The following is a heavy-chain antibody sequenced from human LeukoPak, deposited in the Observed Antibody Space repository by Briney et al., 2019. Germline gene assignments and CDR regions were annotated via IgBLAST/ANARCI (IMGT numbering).Heavy chain of an antibody. J-gene: IGHJ4*02. V-gene: IGHV3-48*01. Sequence: GGSLRLSCAASGFTFSDYSMNWVRQAPGKALEWISYIGIDSGNTNYADSVKGRFTISGDKAKNSLYLQMNSLRVEDTAVYYCARDYKYAFDNWGQGTLVTVSS. CDR3: ARDYKYAFDN. CDR2: IGIDSGNT. CDR1: GFTFSDYS. D-gene: IGHD5-24*01.